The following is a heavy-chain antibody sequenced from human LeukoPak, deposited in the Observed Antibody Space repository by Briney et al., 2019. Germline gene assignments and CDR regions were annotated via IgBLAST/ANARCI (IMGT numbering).Heavy chain of an antibody. CDR3: AKEYGVRTLMEDAFDI. D-gene: IGHD2-8*01. CDR2: ISGSGGST. CDR1: GFTFSSYA. J-gene: IGHJ3*02. V-gene: IGHV3-23*01. Sequence: GGSLRLSCAASGFTFSSYAMSWVRQAPGKGLERVSAISGSGGSTYYADSVKGRFTISRGNSKNTQYLQMNSLRVEDTAVYYCAKEYGVRTLMEDAFDIWGQGTMVTVSS.